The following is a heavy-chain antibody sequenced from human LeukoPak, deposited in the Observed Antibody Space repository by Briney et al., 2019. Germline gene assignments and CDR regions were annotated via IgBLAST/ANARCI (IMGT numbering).Heavy chain of an antibody. Sequence: SETLSLTCTVSGGSINNYYWSWIRQPPGKGLEWIGSIYYSGSTYYNPPLKSRVTISVDTSKNQFSLKLSSVTAADTAVYYCARDPGIPGIAVAGPNWFDPWGQGTLVTVSS. V-gene: IGHV4-39*07. CDR2: IYYSGST. J-gene: IGHJ5*02. D-gene: IGHD6-19*01. CDR1: GGSINNYY. CDR3: ARDPGIPGIAVAGPNWFDP.